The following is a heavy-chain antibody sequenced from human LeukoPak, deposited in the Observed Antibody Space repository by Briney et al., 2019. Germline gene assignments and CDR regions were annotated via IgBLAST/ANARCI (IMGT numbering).Heavy chain of an antibody. CDR1: GGSISSYY. CDR2: ISSSGST. Sequence: PSETLSLTCTVSGGSISSYYWSWIRQPPGKRLEWIGYISSSGSTNYNPSLKSRVTISVDTSKNQFSLKLSSVTTADTAVYYCARGSSSGGSCYHDYWGQGTLVTVSS. V-gene: IGHV4-59*01. J-gene: IGHJ4*02. CDR3: ARGSSSGGSCYHDY. D-gene: IGHD2-15*01.